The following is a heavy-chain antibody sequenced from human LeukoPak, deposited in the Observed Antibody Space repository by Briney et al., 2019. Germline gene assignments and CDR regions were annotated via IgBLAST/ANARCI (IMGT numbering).Heavy chain of an antibody. D-gene: IGHD3-22*01. CDR2: IISDGSST. J-gene: IGHJ4*02. CDR3: ARGYYDRRGYVLLLYFDH. Sequence: PGGSLRLSCAASGFTFSTYWMHWVRQAPGKGLVWVSRIISDGSSTSYADSVKGRFTISRDNAKNTLYLQMNSLRAEDTAVYYCARGYYDRRGYVLLLYFDHWGQGTLVTVSS. CDR1: GFTFSTYW. V-gene: IGHV3-74*01.